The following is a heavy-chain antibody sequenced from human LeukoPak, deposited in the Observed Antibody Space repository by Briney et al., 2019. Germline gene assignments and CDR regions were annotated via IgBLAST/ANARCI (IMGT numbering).Heavy chain of an antibody. J-gene: IGHJ4*02. Sequence: SETLSLTCTVSGGSISSYYWNWIRQPPGKGLEWLGYIHYSGSTKYNPSLESRVTISLDTAKNQFSLRLSSLTAADTAVYYCARGEGQAVSAFGYWGQGMLVTVSS. CDR1: GGSISSYY. CDR2: IHYSGST. V-gene: IGHV4-59*01. CDR3: ARGEGQAVSAFGY. D-gene: IGHD2-21*02.